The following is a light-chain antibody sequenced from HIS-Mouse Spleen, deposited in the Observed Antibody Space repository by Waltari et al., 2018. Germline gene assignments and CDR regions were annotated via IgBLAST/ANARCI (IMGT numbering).Light chain of an antibody. Sequence: DIVMTQSPDSLAVSLGERATLHCQSSQSVLYSSNNKNYLAWYQQKPGQPPKLLIYWASTRESGVPDRFSGSGSGTDFTLTISSLQAEDVAVYYCQQYYSTPFTFGPGTKVDIK. J-gene: IGKJ3*01. CDR1: QSVLYSSNNKNY. CDR3: QQYYSTPFT. V-gene: IGKV4-1*01. CDR2: WAS.